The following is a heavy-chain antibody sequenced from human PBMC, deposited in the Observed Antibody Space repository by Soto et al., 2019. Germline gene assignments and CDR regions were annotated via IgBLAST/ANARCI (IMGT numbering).Heavy chain of an antibody. D-gene: IGHD3-16*01. CDR1: GLTFVYAW. CDR2: IKSKGGGETT. CDR3: CHISSFWGELRS. J-gene: IGHJ5*02. Sequence: EVQLVESGGGLVRPGGSLRLSCRASGLTFVYAWMNWVRQAPGKGLEWVGRIKSKGGGETTDYAAPVKGRFTISRDDSKDPLYPQKNSLKTGGPAVYYRCHISSFWGELRSLGQGTLVTVSS. V-gene: IGHV3-15*07.